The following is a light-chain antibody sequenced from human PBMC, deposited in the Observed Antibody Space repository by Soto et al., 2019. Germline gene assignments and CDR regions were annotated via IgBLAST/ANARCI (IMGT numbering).Light chain of an antibody. J-gene: IGLJ2*01. Sequence: QSVLTQPPSVSGAPGQRVTISCTGSSSNIGAGYDVHWYQQLPGTAPKLLMYGNINRPSGVPDRFSGSKSGTSASLAITGLQAEDEADYYCQSYDSSLSGVVFGGGTKLTV. CDR1: SSNIGAGYD. V-gene: IGLV1-40*01. CDR2: GNI. CDR3: QSYDSSLSGVV.